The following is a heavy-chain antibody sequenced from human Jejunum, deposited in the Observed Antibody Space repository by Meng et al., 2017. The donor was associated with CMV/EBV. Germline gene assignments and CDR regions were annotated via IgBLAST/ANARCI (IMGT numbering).Heavy chain of an antibody. Sequence: FTISNYEMTWVRQAPGKGLEWLSYIDNSATTIYYADSVKGRFTISRDNAKNSLYLQMNSLGAGDTALYYCARGRITRIRGVLLFDYWGQGALVTVSS. CDR1: FTISNYE. V-gene: IGHV3-48*03. CDR2: IDNSATTI. D-gene: IGHD3-10*01. J-gene: IGHJ4*02. CDR3: ARGRITRIRGVLLFDY.